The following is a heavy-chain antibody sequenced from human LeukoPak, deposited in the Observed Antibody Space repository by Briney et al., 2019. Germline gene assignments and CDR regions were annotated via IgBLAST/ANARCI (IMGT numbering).Heavy chain of an antibody. CDR2: INPNDGDT. CDR3: ARANFLYCSSTTCLFDY. D-gene: IGHD2-2*01. CDR1: GYTFTDYY. J-gene: IGHJ4*02. V-gene: IGHV1-2*02. Sequence: ASVKVSCTASGYTFTDYYMHWVRQTPGQGFEWMGWINPNDGDTNYAQKFQGRVTMTRDTSISTAHMEVSRLRSDDTAVYYCARANFLYCSSTTCLFDYWGQGTLVTVSS.